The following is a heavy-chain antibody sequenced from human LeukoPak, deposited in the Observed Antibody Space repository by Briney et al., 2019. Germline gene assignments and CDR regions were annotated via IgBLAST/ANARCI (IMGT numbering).Heavy chain of an antibody. J-gene: IGHJ6*03. V-gene: IGHV6-1*01. Sequence: SQTLSLTCAISGDSVSSNSAAWNWIRQSPSRGLEWLGRTYYRSKWYNDYAVSVKSRITINPDTSKNQFSLQLNSVTPEDTAVYYCARGGPIQTRYYYYMDVWGKGTTVTVSS. CDR2: TYYRSKWYN. CDR3: ARGGPIQTRYYYYMDV. CDR1: GDSVSSNSAA.